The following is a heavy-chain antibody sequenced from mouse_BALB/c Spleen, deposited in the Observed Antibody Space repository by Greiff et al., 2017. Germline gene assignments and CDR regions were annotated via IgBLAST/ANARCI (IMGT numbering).Heavy chain of an antibody. V-gene: IGHV1S29*02. CDR2: IYPYNGGT. CDR1: GYTFTDYN. CDR3: ARRANWDVFDY. D-gene: IGHD4-1*01. J-gene: IGHJ2*01. Sequence: DVKLQESGPELVKPGASVKISCKASGYTFTDYNMHWVKQSHGKSLEWIGYIYPYNGGTGYNQKFKSKATLTVDNSSSTAYMELRSLTSEDSAVYYCARRANWDVFDYWGQGTTLTVSS.